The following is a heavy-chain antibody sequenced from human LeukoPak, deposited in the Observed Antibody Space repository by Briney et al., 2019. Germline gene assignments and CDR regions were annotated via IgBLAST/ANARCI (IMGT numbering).Heavy chain of an antibody. V-gene: IGHV3-30*19. CDR2: ISYDGSYT. CDR1: GVTNS. J-gene: IGHJ6*04. Sequence: PGGSLRLSCAMSGVTNSMSWVRQAPGKGLEWVAAISYDGSYTYYRDSVRGRFTISRDNSKNTMYLQMNSLRAEDTAMYYCARALDVWGKGTTVTVSS. CDR3: ARALDV.